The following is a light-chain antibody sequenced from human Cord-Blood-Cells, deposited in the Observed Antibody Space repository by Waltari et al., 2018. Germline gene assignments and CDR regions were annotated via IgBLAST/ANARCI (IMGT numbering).Light chain of an antibody. CDR3: SSYTSSSTYV. V-gene: IGLV2-14*01. CDR1: SCDVGGYNY. Sequence: QSALTQPASVSGSPGQSITISCTGTSCDVGGYNYVPWYQQHPGKAPKLMIYEVSNRPSGVSNRFSGSKSGNTASLTISGLQAEDEADYYCSSYTSSSTYVFGTGTKVTVL. CDR2: EVS. J-gene: IGLJ1*01.